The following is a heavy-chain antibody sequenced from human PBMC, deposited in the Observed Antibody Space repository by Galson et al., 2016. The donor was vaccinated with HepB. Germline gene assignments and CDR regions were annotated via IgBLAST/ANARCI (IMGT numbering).Heavy chain of an antibody. D-gene: IGHD3-3*01. CDR2: MNPNSGNT. CDR3: VRERFLEWLYY. CDR1: GYSFTTYD. J-gene: IGHJ4*02. Sequence: SVKVSCKASGYSFTTYDINWVRQAPGQGLEWLGWMNPNSGNTGYAQKFRGRVTMTRNISISTAYMEVISLRSDDTAVYYCVRERFLEWLYYWGQGTLVTVSS. V-gene: IGHV1-8*01.